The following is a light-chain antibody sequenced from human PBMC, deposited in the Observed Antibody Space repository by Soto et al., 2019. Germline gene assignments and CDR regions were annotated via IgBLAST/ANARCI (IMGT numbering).Light chain of an antibody. J-gene: IGKJ1*01. CDR3: QQYGRTSWT. V-gene: IGKV3-20*01. CDR1: QSVSTNF. Sequence: EIVLTQSPGTLSLSPGEGATLSCRASQSVSTNFFAWYQQKPGQAPRLLIYGASTRATGIPDRFSGSGSGTDFTLTISRLEPEDFAVYYCQQYGRTSWTFGQETKVDIK. CDR2: GAS.